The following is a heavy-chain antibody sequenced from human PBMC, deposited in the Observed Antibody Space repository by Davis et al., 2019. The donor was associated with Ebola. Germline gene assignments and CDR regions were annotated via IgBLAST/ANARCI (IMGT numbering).Heavy chain of an antibody. Sequence: HTGGSLRLSCAASGFVFRNYVMSWVRQAPGKGLVWVSRINGEGNSIDYADSVKGRFTISRDNAKNTLNLQMNSLRGEDTAVYYCARLGDRSAWYRAYWGQGTLVTVSS. D-gene: IGHD6-19*01. CDR2: INGEGNSI. J-gene: IGHJ4*02. V-gene: IGHV3-74*01. CDR1: GFVFRNYV. CDR3: ARLGDRSAWYRAY.